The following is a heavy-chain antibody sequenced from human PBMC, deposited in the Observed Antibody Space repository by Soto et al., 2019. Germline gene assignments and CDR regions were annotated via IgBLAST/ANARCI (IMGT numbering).Heavy chain of an antibody. CDR2: ISGTGRVT. J-gene: IGHJ1*01. CDR1: GLPFISYA. CDR3: AKDVHYDIVTGIEYFDH. D-gene: IGHD3-9*01. Sequence: GGSLRLSCAFSGLPFISYAMSWVRQATGKGLEWVSGISGTGRVTNYAESVKGRFTISRDNPKNTLYLEMKSLRVEGTAVYYCAKDVHYDIVTGIEYFDHWGQGTLVTVSS. V-gene: IGHV3-23*01.